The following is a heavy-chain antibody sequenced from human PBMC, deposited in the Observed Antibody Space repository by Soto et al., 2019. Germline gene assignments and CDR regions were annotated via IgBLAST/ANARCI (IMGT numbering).Heavy chain of an antibody. Sequence: EVRLEESEGGLVQPGGSLSLYCAASGFTFSYYWMHWVRQAPGQGLLWVSRIHSDGSSTTYADSVKGRFTISRDNAKNTVSLQMNSLRVEDTGVYFCARGDRGAFDLWGQGTMVTVSS. CDR1: GFTFSYYW. CDR3: ARGDRGAFDL. J-gene: IGHJ3*01. CDR2: IHSDGSST. D-gene: IGHD2-21*02. V-gene: IGHV3-74*01.